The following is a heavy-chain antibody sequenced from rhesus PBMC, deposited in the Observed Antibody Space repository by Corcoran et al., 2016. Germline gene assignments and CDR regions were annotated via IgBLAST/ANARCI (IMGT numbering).Heavy chain of an antibody. D-gene: IGHD2-27*01. V-gene: IGHV1-198*02. Sequence: QVQLVQSGAEVKKPGASVKVSCKASGFTFGSYAISWVRQAPGQGLEWMGVIIPLVGKTNYAEKFQGRVTITADTSTSTAYMELSSLRSEDTAVYYCARDARCSGIYCYDESGWYFDLWGPGTPITISS. CDR3: ARDARCSGIYCYDESGWYFDL. J-gene: IGHJ2*01. CDR1: GFTFGSYA. CDR2: IIPLVGKT.